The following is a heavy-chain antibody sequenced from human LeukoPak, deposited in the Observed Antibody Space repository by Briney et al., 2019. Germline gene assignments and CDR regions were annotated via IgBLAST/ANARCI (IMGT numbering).Heavy chain of an antibody. CDR1: GGSVSSGSYY. CDR2: IYYSGST. J-gene: IGHJ4*02. V-gene: IGHV4-61*01. CDR3: ARGYTAADY. D-gene: IGHD5-18*01. Sequence: SETLSLTCTVSGGSVSSGSYYWSWIRQPPGKGLGWIGYIYYSGSTNYDPSLKSRVTISVDTSKNQFSLKLSSVTAADTAVYYCARGYTAADYWGQGTLVTVSS.